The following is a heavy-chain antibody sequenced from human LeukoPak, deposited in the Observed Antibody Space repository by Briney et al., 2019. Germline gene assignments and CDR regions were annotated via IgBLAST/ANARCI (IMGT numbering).Heavy chain of an antibody. CDR2: IYPGDSDT. Sequence: GESLQISCKGSGYSFTSYWIGWVRQMPGKGLEWMGIIYPGDSDTRYSPSFQGQVTISADKSNSTAYLQWSSLKASDTAMYYCARHLDSRGYSGYDYSAGFDAFDIWGQGTMVTVSS. CDR1: GYSFTSYW. V-gene: IGHV5-51*01. CDR3: ARHLDSRGYSGYDYSAGFDAFDI. J-gene: IGHJ3*02. D-gene: IGHD5-12*01.